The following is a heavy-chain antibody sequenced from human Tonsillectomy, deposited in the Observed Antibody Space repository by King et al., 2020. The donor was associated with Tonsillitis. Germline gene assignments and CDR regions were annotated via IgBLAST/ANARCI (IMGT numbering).Heavy chain of an antibody. CDR2: IYYSGST. CDR1: GGSISSYY. V-gene: IGHV4-59*08. J-gene: IGHJ4*02. D-gene: IGHD6-19*01. CDR3: ARHHSWGQWLAPFDY. Sequence: VQLQESGPGLVKPSETLSLTCTVSGGSISSYYWSWIRQPPGKGLEWIGYIYYSGSTNYNPSLKSRVTISVDTSKNQFSLKLSSVTAADTPVYYCARHHSWGQWLAPFDYWGQGTLVTVSS.